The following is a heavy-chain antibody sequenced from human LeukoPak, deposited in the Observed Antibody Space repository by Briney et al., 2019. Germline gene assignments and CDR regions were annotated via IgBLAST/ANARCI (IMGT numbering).Heavy chain of an antibody. CDR3: ARDWGQRGVGATLAN. CDR2: ISISSRYI. D-gene: IGHD1-26*01. CDR1: GFSFSTYT. V-gene: IGHV3-21*04. J-gene: IGHJ4*02. Sequence: GGSLRLSCSASGFSFSTYTMNWVRQAPGQGLEWVASISISSRYIYYADSVKGRFTISRDSARNSLYLKMNSLRAEDTAVYYCARDWGQRGVGATLANWGQGTLVIVSS.